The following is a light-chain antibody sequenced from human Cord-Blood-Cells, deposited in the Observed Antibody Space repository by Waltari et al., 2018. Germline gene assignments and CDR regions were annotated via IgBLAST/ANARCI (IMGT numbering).Light chain of an antibody. J-gene: IGKJ5*01. CDR1: QSISSY. CDR3: QQSYSTPIT. CDR2: AAS. Sequence: DIQMTQSPSSLSASVADRVTITCRASQSISSYLNWYQQKPGKAPKLLIYAASSLHSGVPARFSGSGSGTDFTLTISSLQPEDFATYYCQQSYSTPITFGQGTRLEIK. V-gene: IGKV1-39*01.